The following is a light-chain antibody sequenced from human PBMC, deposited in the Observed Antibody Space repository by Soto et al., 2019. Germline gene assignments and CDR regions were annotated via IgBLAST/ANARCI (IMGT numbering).Light chain of an antibody. J-gene: IGKJ1*01. Sequence: DIVMTQSPLSLPVTPGEPASISCRSSQSLLHSNGYNYLDWYLQKPGQSPQLLIYLGSNRASGVPERFSGSGSGTDFTLKISRGEAEDVGVYYCMQALQSPPTFGQGTKVEIK. CDR3: MQALQSPPT. CDR1: QSLLHSNGYNY. CDR2: LGS. V-gene: IGKV2-28*01.